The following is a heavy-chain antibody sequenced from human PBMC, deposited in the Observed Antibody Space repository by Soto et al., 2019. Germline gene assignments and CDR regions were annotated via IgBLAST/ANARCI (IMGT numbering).Heavy chain of an antibody. J-gene: IGHJ4*02. CDR1: GGTFSSYA. V-gene: IGHV1-69*01. CDR2: IIPIFGTA. CDR3: ARAPISSYCSGGSCYRNYFDY. D-gene: IGHD2-15*01. Sequence: QVQLVQSGAEVKKPGSSVKVSCTASGGTFSSYAISWVRQAPGQGLEWMGGIIPIFGTANYAQKFQGRVTITADESTSTAYMELSSLRSEDTAVYYCARAPISSYCSGGSCYRNYFDYWGQGTLVTVSS.